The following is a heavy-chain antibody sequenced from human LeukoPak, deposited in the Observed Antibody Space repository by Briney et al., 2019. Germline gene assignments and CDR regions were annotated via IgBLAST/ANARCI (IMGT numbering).Heavy chain of an antibody. D-gene: IGHD6-13*01. CDR2: IYPGDSDT. V-gene: IGHV5-51*01. J-gene: IGHJ4*02. Sequence: GESLKISCKGSGDSFTSYWIGWVRQMPGKGLEWMGIIYPGDSDTRYSPSFQGQVTILADKSISTAYLQWRSLKASDTAMYYCASGQYSSSWYGTFDYWGQGTLVTVSS. CDR3: ASGQYSSSWYGTFDY. CDR1: GDSFTSYW.